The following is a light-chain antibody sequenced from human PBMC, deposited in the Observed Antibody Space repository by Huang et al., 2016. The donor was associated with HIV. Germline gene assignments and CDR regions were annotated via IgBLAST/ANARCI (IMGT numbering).Light chain of an antibody. CDR2: GAS. Sequence: ELVLTQSPGTLSLSPGERATLSCRASQSVRSSTLAWYQQKPCQSPRLLIFGASNRATAIPDRFSGSGSATDFTLTISRLEPEDFAVYYCQQYGSSPLTFGGGTKVEIK. V-gene: IGKV3-20*01. CDR1: QSVRSST. CDR3: QQYGSSPLT. J-gene: IGKJ4*01.